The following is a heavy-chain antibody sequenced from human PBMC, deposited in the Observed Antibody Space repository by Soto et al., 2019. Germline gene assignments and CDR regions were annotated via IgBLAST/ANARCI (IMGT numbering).Heavy chain of an antibody. CDR2: IYYSGST. V-gene: IGHV4-31*03. J-gene: IGHJ6*02. D-gene: IGHD4-17*01. CDR3: AREEGAVTSGGYYYYYGIDV. CDR1: GGSISSGGYY. Sequence: QVQLQESGPRLVKPSQTLSLTCTVSGGSISSGGYYWSWIRQHPGKGLEWIGYIYYSGSTYYNPSLRSRITISVDTSKNQFSLKLSSVTAADTAVYYCAREEGAVTSGGYYYYYGIDVWGQGTMVTVSS.